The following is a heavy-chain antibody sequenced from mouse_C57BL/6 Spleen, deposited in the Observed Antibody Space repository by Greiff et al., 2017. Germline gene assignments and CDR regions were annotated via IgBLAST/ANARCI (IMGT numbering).Heavy chain of an antibody. CDR2: INPSNGGT. CDR1: GYTFTSYW. CDR3: ARGFITTVVADFDY. Sequence: VQLQQPGSELVKPGASVKLSCKASGYTFTSYWMHWVKQRPGQGLEWIGNINPSNGGTNYNEKFKSKATLTVDKSSSTAYMQLSSLTSEDSAVYYCARGFITTVVADFDYWGQGTTLTVSS. V-gene: IGHV1-53*01. J-gene: IGHJ2*01. D-gene: IGHD1-1*01.